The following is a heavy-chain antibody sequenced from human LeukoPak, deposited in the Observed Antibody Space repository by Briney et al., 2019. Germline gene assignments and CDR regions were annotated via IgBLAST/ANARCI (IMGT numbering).Heavy chain of an antibody. D-gene: IGHD2-15*01. CDR2: INHSGST. Sequence: SETLSLTCAVYGDSFSGYYWSWIRQPPGKGPEWIGEINHSGSTNYNPSLKSRVTISVDSSKNQLSLNLISVTAADTAVYYCARGPHCSGGSCYSPAFDYWGQGTLVTVSS. CDR1: GDSFSGYY. V-gene: IGHV4-34*01. J-gene: IGHJ4*02. CDR3: ARGPHCSGGSCYSPAFDY.